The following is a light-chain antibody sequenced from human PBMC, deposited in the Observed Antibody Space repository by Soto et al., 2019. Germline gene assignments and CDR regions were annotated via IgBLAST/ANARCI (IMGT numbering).Light chain of an antibody. V-gene: IGKV1-27*01. CDR3: QKYNSAPLT. CDR2: AVY. J-gene: IGKJ5*01. Sequence: DIQLTQSPASLSASVGDRVTITCRASQVISNYLACYQQKPGKPPKLLIYAVYTLQSGVPSRFSGSASGTEFTLTISSLQPEDIATYYCQKYNSAPLTFGQGTRLEIK. CDR1: QVISNY.